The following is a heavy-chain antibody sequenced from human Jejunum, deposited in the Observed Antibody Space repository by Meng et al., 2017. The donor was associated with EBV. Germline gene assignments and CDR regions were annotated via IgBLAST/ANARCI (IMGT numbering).Heavy chain of an antibody. V-gene: IGHV4-39*01. CDR1: GGSISSSSYY. CDR2: YYNSGST. J-gene: IGHJ4*02. D-gene: IGHD1-26*01. Sequence: QLQLQESGPGLVKPSXXLSLTCTVSGGSISSSSYYWGWIRQPPGKGLEWIGTYYNSGSTYYNPSLKSRVTISVDTSKNQFSLKLISVTAADTAAYYCARQGPSGRTFDYWGQGTLVTVSS. CDR3: ARQGPSGRTFDY.